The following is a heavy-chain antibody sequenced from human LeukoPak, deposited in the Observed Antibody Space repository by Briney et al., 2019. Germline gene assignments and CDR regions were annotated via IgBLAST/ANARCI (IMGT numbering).Heavy chain of an antibody. CDR3: ARVALDIVVVVAATPEWYFDL. V-gene: IGHV4-59*01. J-gene: IGHJ2*01. CDR1: GGSISSYY. Sequence: SETLSLTCTVSGGSISSYYWSWIWQPPGKGLEWIGYIYYSGSTNYNPSLKSRVTISVDTSKNQFSLKLSSVTAADTAVYYCARVALDIVVVVAATPEWYFDLWGRGTLVTVSS. D-gene: IGHD2-15*01. CDR2: IYYSGST.